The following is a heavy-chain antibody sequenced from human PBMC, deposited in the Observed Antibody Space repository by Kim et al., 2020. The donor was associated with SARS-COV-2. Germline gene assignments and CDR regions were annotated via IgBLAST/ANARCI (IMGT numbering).Heavy chain of an antibody. D-gene: IGHD2-15*01. J-gene: IGHJ6*02. CDR1: GFTFSISG. CDR3: AKGGYCRGGRCYYYGMDV. Sequence: GGSLRLSCVASGFTFSISGMHWVRQAPGKGLEWVAVISYDEIDKYYADSVKGRFTISRDNSKNTLFLQMNSLRAEDMAVYYCAKGGYCRGGRCYYYGMDVWGQGTTVTVSS. CDR2: ISYDEIDK. V-gene: IGHV3-30*18.